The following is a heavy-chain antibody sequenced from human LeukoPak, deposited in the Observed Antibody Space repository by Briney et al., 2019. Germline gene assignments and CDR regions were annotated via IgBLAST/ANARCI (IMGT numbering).Heavy chain of an antibody. CDR3: ARSAVAGTAYYYYMDV. CDR1: GFTFTSSA. CDR2: IVVGSGNT. J-gene: IGHJ6*03. V-gene: IGHV1-58*02. Sequence: ASVKVSCKASGFTFTSSAMQWVRQARGQRLEWIGWIVVGSGNTNYAQKFQERVTITRDMSTSTAYMELSSLRSEDTAVYYCARSAVAGTAYYYYMDVWGKGTTVTISS. D-gene: IGHD6-19*01.